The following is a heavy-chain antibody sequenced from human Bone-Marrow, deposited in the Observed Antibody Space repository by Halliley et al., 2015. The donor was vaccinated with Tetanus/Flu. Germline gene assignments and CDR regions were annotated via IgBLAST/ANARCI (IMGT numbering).Heavy chain of an antibody. D-gene: IGHD3-10*01. J-gene: IGHJ4*02. V-gene: IGHV3-9*01. CDR1: GFTLDDYA. CDR2: ISLNSGSI. CDR3: AKAVRGSGRRDYFGY. Sequence: SLRLSCAASGFTLDDYAMHWVRQAPGKGLEWVSGISLNSGSIDYADSVKGRFSISRDNAKNSLYLQMNSLRAEDTALYYCAKAVRGSGRRDYFGYWGQGTLLTVSS.